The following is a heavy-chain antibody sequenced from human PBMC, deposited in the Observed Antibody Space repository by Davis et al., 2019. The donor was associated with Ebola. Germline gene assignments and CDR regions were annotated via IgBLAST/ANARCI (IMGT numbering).Heavy chain of an antibody. V-gene: IGHV4-34*01. Sequence: MPSETLSLTCAVYGGSFSGYYWSWIRQPPGKGLEWIGEINHSGSTNYNPSLKSRVTISVDTSKNQFSLKLSSVTAADTAVYYCARDLRYHRYYYYYGMDVWGQRTTVTVSS. CDR3: ARDLRYHRYYYYYGMDV. J-gene: IGHJ6*02. CDR1: GGSFSGYY. D-gene: IGHD3-9*01. CDR2: INHSGST.